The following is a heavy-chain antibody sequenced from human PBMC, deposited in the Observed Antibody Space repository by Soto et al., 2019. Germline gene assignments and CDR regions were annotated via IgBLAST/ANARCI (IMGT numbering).Heavy chain of an antibody. CDR1: GGAFSSYA. CDR2: IIPIFGTA. CDR3: ARENLRWLPCLGDAFDI. V-gene: IGHV1-69*06. Sequence: SVKVSCKAYGGAFSSYAISWVRPAPGQGLEWMGGIIPIFGTANYAQKFQGRVTITADKSTSTAYMELSSLRSEDTAVYYCARENLRWLPCLGDAFDIWGQGTMVTVSS. D-gene: IGHD3-10*02. J-gene: IGHJ3*02.